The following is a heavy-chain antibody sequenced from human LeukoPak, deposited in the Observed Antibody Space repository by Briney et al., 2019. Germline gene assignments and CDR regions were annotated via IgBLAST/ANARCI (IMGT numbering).Heavy chain of an antibody. D-gene: IGHD3-10*01. J-gene: IGHJ4*02. V-gene: IGHV3-74*01. CDR1: GFTFSSYW. CDR2: INSDRSST. Sequence: GGSLRLSCAASGFTFSSYWMHWVRQAPGKGLVWVSRINSDRSSTNYADSVKGRFTISRDNAKNTLYLQMNSLTAEDTAVYYCAKDIGWFGELLGYFDYWGQGTLVTVSS. CDR3: AKDIGWFGELLGYFDY.